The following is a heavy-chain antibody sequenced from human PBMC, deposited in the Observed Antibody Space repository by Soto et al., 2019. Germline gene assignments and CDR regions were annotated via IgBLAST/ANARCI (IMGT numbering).Heavy chain of an antibody. CDR2: ISASSAAI. Sequence: EVQLEESGGDLVQPGGSLRLSCTGSGFSFGTYAMNWVRQAPGKGLEWVSYISASSAAIDYADSVKGRFTVVRDNAKNSLFLQTNSLRCEATALYYWASDRSVVRTLFDYLESWGQATVVTVSS. V-gene: IGHV3-48*01. CDR1: GFSFGTYA. D-gene: IGHD5-12*01. J-gene: IGHJ4*02. CDR3: ASDRSVVRTLFDYLES.